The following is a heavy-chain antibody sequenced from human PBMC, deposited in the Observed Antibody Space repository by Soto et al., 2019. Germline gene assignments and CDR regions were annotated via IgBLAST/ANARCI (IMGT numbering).Heavy chain of an antibody. CDR1: GFTFSSVA. V-gene: IGHV3-23*01. J-gene: IGHJ4*02. Sequence: EVQLLESGGGLVQPGGSLRLSCAGSGFTFSSVAMTWVRQAPGKGLEWVSSISGSGDSTYYADSVKGRFTISRDNSKNPLYLQMNSLRAEDTAVYYGAKGSLTPGYWGQGTLVTVSS. CDR3: AKGSLTPGY. CDR2: ISGSGDST.